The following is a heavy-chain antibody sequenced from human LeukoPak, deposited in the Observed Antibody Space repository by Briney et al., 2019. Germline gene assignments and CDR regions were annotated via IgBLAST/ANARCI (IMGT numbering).Heavy chain of an antibody. J-gene: IGHJ4*02. D-gene: IGHD5-18*01. CDR3: ARLEIGGYSYGYFY. CDR2: INSDGSST. Sequence: GGSLRLSCAASGFTFSSYWMHWVHQAPGKGLVWVSRINSDGSSTSYADSVKGRFTISRDNAKNTLYLQMNSLRAEDTAVYYCARLEIGGYSYGYFYWGQGTLVTVSS. V-gene: IGHV3-74*01. CDR1: GFTFSSYW.